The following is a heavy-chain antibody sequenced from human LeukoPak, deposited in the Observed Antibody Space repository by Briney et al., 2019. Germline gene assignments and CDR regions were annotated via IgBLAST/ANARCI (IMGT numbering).Heavy chain of an antibody. CDR2: INPNSGGT. CDR3: WTAVVVAATFKYYFDY. D-gene: IGHD2-15*01. CDR1: GYTFTGYY. Sequence: ASVKVSCKASGYTFTGYYMHWVRQAPGQGLEWMGRINPNSGGTNYAQKFQGRVTMTRDTSISTAYMELSRLRSDDTAVYYCWTAVVVAATFKYYFDYWGQGPWSPSPQ. V-gene: IGHV1-2*06. J-gene: IGHJ4*02.